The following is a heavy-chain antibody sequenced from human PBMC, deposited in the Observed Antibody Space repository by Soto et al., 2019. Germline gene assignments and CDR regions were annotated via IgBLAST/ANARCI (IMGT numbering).Heavy chain of an antibody. CDR2: IIPIFGTA. V-gene: IGHV1-69*13. CDR3: AEAGTTPYYYGMDV. J-gene: IGHJ6*02. D-gene: IGHD1-7*01. CDR1: GGTFSIYA. Sequence: ASVKVSCKASGGTFSIYAIIWVRQAPGQGLEWMGGIIPIFGTANYAQKFQGRVTITADESTSTAYMELSSLRSEDTAVYYCAEAGTTPYYYGMDVWGQGTTVTVSS.